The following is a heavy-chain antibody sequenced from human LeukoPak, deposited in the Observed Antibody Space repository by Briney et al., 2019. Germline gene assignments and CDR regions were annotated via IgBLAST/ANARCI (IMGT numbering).Heavy chain of an antibody. D-gene: IGHD2-2*02. CDR1: GGPISSYY. CDR3: ARDSICSSTSCYTYDAFDI. Sequence: PSETLSLTCTVSGGPISSYYWSWIRQPPGKGLEWIGYIYYSGSTNYNPSLKSRVTISVDTSKNQFSLKLSSVTAADTAVYYCARDSICSSTSCYTYDAFDIWGQGTMVTVSS. V-gene: IGHV4-59*01. J-gene: IGHJ3*02. CDR2: IYYSGST.